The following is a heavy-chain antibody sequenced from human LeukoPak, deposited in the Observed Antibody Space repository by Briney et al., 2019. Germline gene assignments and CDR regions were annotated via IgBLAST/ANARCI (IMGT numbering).Heavy chain of an antibody. J-gene: IGHJ6*03. V-gene: IGHV4-59*11. CDR2: IYYSGST. Sequence: SETLSLTCTVSGGSISSHYWSWIRQPPGKGLEWIGYIYYSGSTNYNPSLKSPGAISVDTSKNQFSLKLSSVTAADTAVYYCARWVTTAGDYYYYYMDVWGKGTTVTVSS. CDR3: ARWVTTAGDYYYYYMDV. D-gene: IGHD4-11*01. CDR1: GGSISSHY.